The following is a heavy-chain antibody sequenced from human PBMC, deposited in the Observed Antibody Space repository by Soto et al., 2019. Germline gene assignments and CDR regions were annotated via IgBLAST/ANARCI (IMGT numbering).Heavy chain of an antibody. CDR2: TYYRSKWYN. Sequence: QTLSLTCDISGDSVSSNSAGWNWIRQTPSRGLEWLGRTYYRSKWYNNYAVSVKRRVSVNPDTAKNQFSLQLNSVTPEDTAVYYCARGSWDDVSGHYYMDVWGKGTTVTVSS. J-gene: IGHJ6*03. V-gene: IGHV6-1*01. CDR1: GDSVSSNSAG. CDR3: ARGSWDDVSGHYYMDV. D-gene: IGHD1-1*01.